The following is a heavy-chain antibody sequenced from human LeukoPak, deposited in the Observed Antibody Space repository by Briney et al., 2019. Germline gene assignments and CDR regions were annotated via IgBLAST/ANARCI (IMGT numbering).Heavy chain of an antibody. CDR2: IYYSGST. CDR3: ARNLHDYGDFHWFDP. V-gene: IGHV4-59*12. D-gene: IGHD4-17*01. J-gene: IGHJ5*02. CDR1: GGSISGYY. Sequence: SETLSLTCTVSGGSISGYYWSWIRQPPGKGVEWIGYIYYSGSTSYNPSLKSRVTISVDTSKNQFSLKLSSVTAADTAVYYCARNLHDYGDFHWFDPWGQGTLVTVSS.